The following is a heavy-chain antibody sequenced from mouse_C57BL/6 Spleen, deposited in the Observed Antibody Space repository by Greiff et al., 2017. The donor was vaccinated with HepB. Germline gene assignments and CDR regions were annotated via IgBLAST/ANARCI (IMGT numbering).Heavy chain of an antibody. CDR3: ARSIYYYGSPWYFDV. CDR2: ISDGGSYT. CDR1: GFTFSSYA. V-gene: IGHV5-4*03. J-gene: IGHJ1*03. Sequence: EVKLMESGGGLVKPGGSLKLSCAASGFTFSSYAMSWVRQTPEKRLEWVATISDGGSYTYYPDNVKGRFTISRDNAKNNLYLQMSHLKSEDTAMYYCARSIYYYGSPWYFDVWGTGTTVTVSS. D-gene: IGHD1-1*01.